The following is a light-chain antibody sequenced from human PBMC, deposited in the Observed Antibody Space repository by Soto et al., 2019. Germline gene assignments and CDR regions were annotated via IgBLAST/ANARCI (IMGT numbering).Light chain of an antibody. CDR1: QGISSA. V-gene: IGKV1-13*02. Sequence: AIQFTQSPSSLSASVGDRVSITCRASQGISSALAWYQHKPGKAPKILIYDASSLQSGVPSRFSGSESGTECTLTIISLQPEDFATYYCQQLKTYPFTFGQGARLEIK. CDR3: QQLKTYPFT. J-gene: IGKJ5*01. CDR2: DAS.